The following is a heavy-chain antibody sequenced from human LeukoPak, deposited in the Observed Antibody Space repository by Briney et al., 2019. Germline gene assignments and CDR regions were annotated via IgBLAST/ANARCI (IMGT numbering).Heavy chain of an antibody. D-gene: IGHD4-23*01. CDR2: VSYDGVNN. V-gene: IGHV3-30*03. CDR1: GFTFSNYG. CDR3: ARDHGYGGINDY. J-gene: IGHJ4*02. Sequence: PGGSLRLSCAASGFTFSNYGMNWVRQAPGKGLEWVAVVSYDGVNNYYADSVKGRFTISRDNAKNSLYLQMNSLRAEDTAVYYCARDHGYGGINDYWGQGTLVTVSS.